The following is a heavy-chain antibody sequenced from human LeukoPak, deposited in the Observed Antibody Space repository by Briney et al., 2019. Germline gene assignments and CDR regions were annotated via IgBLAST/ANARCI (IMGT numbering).Heavy chain of an antibody. CDR2: ISYDGSNK. CDR3: ARDAAYFDY. D-gene: IGHD6-13*01. V-gene: IGHV3-30-3*01. Sequence: GGSRRLSCAASGVTFSSYAMHWVRQAPGKGREWVAVISYDGSNKYYADSVKGRFTISRDNSKNTLYLQMNSLRAEDTAVYYCARDAAYFDYWGQGTLVTVSS. CDR1: GVTFSSYA. J-gene: IGHJ4*02.